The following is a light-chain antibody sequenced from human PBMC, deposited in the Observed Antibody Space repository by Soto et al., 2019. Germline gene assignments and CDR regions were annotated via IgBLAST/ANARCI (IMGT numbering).Light chain of an antibody. CDR2: LSF. J-gene: IGKJ2*01. CDR1: QSLLHHNGHNY. V-gene: IGKV2-28*01. CDR3: IQTLQAQYT. Sequence: DIVMTQSPLSLPVTPGEPASISCRSSQSLLHHNGHNYLDWYLQKPVQSPQVLIYLSFNRASGVPDWFSGSASGIDFTLKISRVEAKDVGVYYGIQTLQAQYTCGQVTKLEIK.